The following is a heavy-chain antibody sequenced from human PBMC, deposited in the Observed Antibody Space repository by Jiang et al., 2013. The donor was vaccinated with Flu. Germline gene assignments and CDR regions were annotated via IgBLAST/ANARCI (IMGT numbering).Heavy chain of an antibody. Sequence: SISWVRQAPRTRALSGWRGVIPIFGTTNYAQKFQGRVTITADESTSTAYMELSSLGSEDTAVYYCARGRGYGEYDFDYWGQGTLVTVSS. D-gene: IGHD4-17*01. J-gene: IGHJ4*02. CDR3: ARGRGYGEYDFDY. CDR1: S. V-gene: IGHV1-69*01. CDR2: VIPIFGTT.